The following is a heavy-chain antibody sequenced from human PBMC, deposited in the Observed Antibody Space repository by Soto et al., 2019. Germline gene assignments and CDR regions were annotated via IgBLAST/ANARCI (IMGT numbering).Heavy chain of an antibody. CDR2: IIPIFGTA. D-gene: IGHD3-3*01. CDR1: GGTFSSYA. J-gene: IGHJ4*02. V-gene: IGHV1-69*01. CDR3: ARSAKTYYDFWSGYPPDY. Sequence: QVQLVQSGAEVKKPGSSVKVSCKASGGTFSSYAISWVRQAPGQGLEWMGGIIPIFGTANYAQKFQGRVTITADESTSTAYMELSSLRSEDTAMYYCARSAKTYYDFWSGYPPDYWGQGTLVTVSS.